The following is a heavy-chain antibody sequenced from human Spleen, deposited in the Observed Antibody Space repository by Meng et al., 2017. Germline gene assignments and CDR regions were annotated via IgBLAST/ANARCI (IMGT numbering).Heavy chain of an antibody. CDR3: ARGPTTMAHDFDY. J-gene: IGHJ4*02. D-gene: IGHD4-11*01. CDR2: INHSEST. Sequence: QLLKCGAVLLRRSSTLSLPCFVSGGCCIDSYWVWIRQPPGPGLEWIGEINHSESTNYNPSLESRATISVDTSQNNLYLKLSSVTAADSAVYYCARGPTTMAHDFDYWGQGTLVTVSS. V-gene: IGHV4-34*01. CDR1: GGCCIDSY.